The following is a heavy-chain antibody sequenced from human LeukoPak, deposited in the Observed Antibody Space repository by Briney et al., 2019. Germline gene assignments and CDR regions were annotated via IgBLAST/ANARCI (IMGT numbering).Heavy chain of an antibody. V-gene: IGHV3-23*01. CDR3: AKDPYYYDSSGYYYYWYFDL. Sequence: PGGSLRLSCAASGFTFSSYAMSWVRQAPGKGLEWVSAISGSGGSTYYADSVKGRFTISRDNSKNTLYLQMNSLRAEDTAVYYCAKDPYYYDSSGYYYYWYFDLWGRGTLVTVSS. CDR1: GFTFSSYA. J-gene: IGHJ2*01. D-gene: IGHD3-22*01. CDR2: ISGSGGST.